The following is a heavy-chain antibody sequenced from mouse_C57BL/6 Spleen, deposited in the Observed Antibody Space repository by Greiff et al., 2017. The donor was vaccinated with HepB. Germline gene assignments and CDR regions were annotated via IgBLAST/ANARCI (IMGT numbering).Heavy chain of an antibody. V-gene: IGHV5-4*01. CDR2: ISDGGSYT. J-gene: IGHJ1*03. CDR1: GFTFSSYA. D-gene: IGHD1-1*01. CDR3: ARDPPYYGSSYWYFDV. Sequence: EVKLMESGGGLVKPGGSLKLSCAASGFTFSSYAMSWVRQTPEKRLEWVATISDGGSYTYYPDNVKGRFTISRDNAKNNLYLQMSHLKSEDTAMYYCARDPPYYGSSYWYFDVWGTGTTVTVSS.